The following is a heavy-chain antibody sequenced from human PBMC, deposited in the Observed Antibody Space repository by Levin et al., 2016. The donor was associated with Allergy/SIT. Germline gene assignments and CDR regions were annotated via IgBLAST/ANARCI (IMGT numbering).Heavy chain of an antibody. Sequence: SETLSLTCTVSGGSISSSSYYWGWIRQPPGKGLEWIGSIYYSGSTYYNPSLKSRVTISVDTSKNQFSLKLSSVTAADTAVYYCASLLGYCSSTSCYGWFDPWGQGTLVTVSS. CDR3: ASLLGYCSSTSCYGWFDP. J-gene: IGHJ5*02. V-gene: IGHV4-39*01. D-gene: IGHD2-2*01. CDR1: GGSISSSSYY. CDR2: IYYSGST.